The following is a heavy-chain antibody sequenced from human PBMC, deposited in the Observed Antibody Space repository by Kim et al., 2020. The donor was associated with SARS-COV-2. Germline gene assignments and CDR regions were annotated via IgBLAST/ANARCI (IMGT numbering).Heavy chain of an antibody. V-gene: IGHV4-4*02. CDR1: GGSISSSNW. J-gene: IGHJ6*02. D-gene: IGHD3-22*01. CDR3: ARVPSRRVVVTPGAHYYYYYGMDV. Sequence: SETLSLTCAVSGGSISSSNWWSWVRQPPGKGLEWIGEIYHSGSTNYNPSLKSRVTISVDKSKNQFSLKLSSVTAADTAVYYCARVPSRRVVVTPGAHYYYYYGMDVWGQGTTVTVSS. CDR2: IYHSGST.